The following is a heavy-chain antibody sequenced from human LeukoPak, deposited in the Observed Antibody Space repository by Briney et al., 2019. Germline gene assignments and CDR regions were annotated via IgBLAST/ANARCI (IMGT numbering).Heavy chain of an antibody. D-gene: IGHD3-3*01. Sequence: GGSLRLSCVASGFTFSSYAMHWVRQAPGKGLEWVAVISYDGSNKYYADSVKGRFTISRDNSKNTLYLQMNSLRAEDTAVYYCARSNDFWSGYNDYWGQGTLVTVSS. CDR3: ARSNDFWSGYNDY. V-gene: IGHV3-30-3*01. J-gene: IGHJ4*02. CDR1: GFTFSSYA. CDR2: ISYDGSNK.